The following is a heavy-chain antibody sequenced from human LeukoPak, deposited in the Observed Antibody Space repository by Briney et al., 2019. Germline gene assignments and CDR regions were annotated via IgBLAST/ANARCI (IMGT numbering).Heavy chain of an antibody. Sequence: GGSLRLSCAASGFSVSSDYMSWVRKAPGKGLEWVSVIYSGGKTYYADSVKGRFTISRDNSKNTVYLQMNSLRAEDTAMYYCARVVDAFHIMSWGQGTMVTVSS. CDR3: ARVVDAFHIMS. CDR1: GFSVSSDY. J-gene: IGHJ3*01. D-gene: IGHD3-16*01. V-gene: IGHV3-53*01. CDR2: IYSGGKT.